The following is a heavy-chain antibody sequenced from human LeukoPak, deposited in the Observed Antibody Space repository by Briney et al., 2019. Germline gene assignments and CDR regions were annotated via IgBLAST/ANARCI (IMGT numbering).Heavy chain of an antibody. Sequence: GGSLRLSCAASGFTISSNYMSWVRQAPGKGLEWVSTIYAGGSTYYADSVKGRFAISRDTSKNALYLQMNSLRAEDTAVYYCARDSRGYPYVYAFDIWGCGTMVTVSS. CDR3: ARDSRGYPYVYAFDI. CDR1: GFTISSNY. J-gene: IGHJ3*02. CDR2: IYAGGST. V-gene: IGHV3-66*01. D-gene: IGHD5-18*01.